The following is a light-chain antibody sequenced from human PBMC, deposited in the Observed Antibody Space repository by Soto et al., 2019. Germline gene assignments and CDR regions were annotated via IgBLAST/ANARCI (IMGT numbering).Light chain of an antibody. Sequence: DIQMTQSPSSVSASVGDRVTITCRARQGITSWLAWYQQKPGRAPKLLIYAASRLQSGVPSRFSGSGSGTDFKLTISSLQPEDFATYDCQKGSSFPLTFGGGTKLEIK. CDR1: QGITSW. CDR2: AAS. CDR3: QKGSSFPLT. V-gene: IGKV1-12*01. J-gene: IGKJ4*01.